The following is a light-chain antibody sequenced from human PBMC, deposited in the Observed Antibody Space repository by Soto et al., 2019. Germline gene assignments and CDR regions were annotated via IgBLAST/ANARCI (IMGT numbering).Light chain of an antibody. Sequence: EVVLTQSPATLSLSPGEIATLSCRASQSVSSYLAWYQQKPGPAPRLLIYDASNRATGIPARFSGSGSGTDFTLTIVSLEPDDFAVYYCQQRSDWPATFGPGTKVDI. CDR2: DAS. V-gene: IGKV3-11*01. J-gene: IGKJ3*01. CDR3: QQRSDWPAT. CDR1: QSVSSY.